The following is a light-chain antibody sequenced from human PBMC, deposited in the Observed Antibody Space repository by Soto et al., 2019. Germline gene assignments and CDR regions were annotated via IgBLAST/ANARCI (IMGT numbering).Light chain of an antibody. J-gene: IGLJ1*01. V-gene: IGLV2-14*01. CDR2: EVN. Sequence: SVLPQPSSVAGSPGQSITISCTGTNSDVGGYNYVSWYQQHPGKAPKLMIYEVNNRPSGVSNRFSGSKSGNTASLTISGLQAEDEADYYCSSYTSSSTRVFGTGTKVTVL. CDR3: SSYTSSSTRV. CDR1: NSDVGGYNY.